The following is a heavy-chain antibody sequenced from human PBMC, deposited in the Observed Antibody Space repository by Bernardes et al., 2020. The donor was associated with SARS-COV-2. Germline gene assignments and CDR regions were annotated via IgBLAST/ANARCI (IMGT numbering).Heavy chain of an antibody. CDR1: GGTFSSYA. CDR2: IIPIFGTA. V-gene: IGHV1-69*01. Sequence: DSCKASGGTFSSYAISWVRQAPGQGLEWMGGIIPIFGTANYAQKFQGRVTITADESTSTAYMELSSLRSEDTAVYYCARESSGGFEPDYFDYWGQGTLVTGTS. CDR3: ARESSGGFEPDYFDY. D-gene: IGHD1-26*01. J-gene: IGHJ4*02.